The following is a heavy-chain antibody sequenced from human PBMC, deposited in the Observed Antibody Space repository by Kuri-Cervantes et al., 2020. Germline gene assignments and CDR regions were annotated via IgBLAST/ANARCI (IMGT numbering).Heavy chain of an antibody. CDR3: ARYCSSSSFWDAFDI. V-gene: IGHV3-7*01. Sequence: GESLKISCAASGFTFSSCGMNWVRQAPGKGLEWVANIKHDGTEKYYVDSVKGRFTISRDNAKNSLYLQMNSLRAEDTAVYYCARYCSSSSFWDAFDIWGQGTMVTVSS. CDR1: GFTFSSCG. CDR2: IKHDGTEK. D-gene: IGHD2-15*01. J-gene: IGHJ3*02.